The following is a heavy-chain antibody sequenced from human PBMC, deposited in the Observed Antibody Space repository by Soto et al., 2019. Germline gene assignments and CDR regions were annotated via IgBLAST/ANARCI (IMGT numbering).Heavy chain of an antibody. CDR2: IYYSGST. CDR3: ARVGYCSGGSCFDY. CDR1: GGSISNYY. D-gene: IGHD2-15*01. J-gene: IGHJ4*02. Sequence: SETLSLTCTVSGGSISNYYWSWIRQPPGKGLEWIGYIYYSGSTNYNPSLKSRATISVDTSKNQFSLKLSSVTAADTAVYYCARVGYCSGGSCFDYWGQGTLVTVSS. V-gene: IGHV4-59*01.